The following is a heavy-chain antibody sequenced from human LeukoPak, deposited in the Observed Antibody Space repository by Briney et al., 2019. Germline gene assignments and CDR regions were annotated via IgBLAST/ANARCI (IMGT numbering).Heavy chain of an antibody. CDR3: ARVPYYYDNSGYYADY. D-gene: IGHD3-22*01. V-gene: IGHV1-2*02. CDR1: GYTFTGYY. J-gene: IGHJ4*02. Sequence: ASVKVSCKASGYTFTGYYMHWVRQAPGQGLEWMGWINPNSGGTNYAQKFQGRVTMTRDTSISTAYMELSRLRSDDTAVYYCARVPYYYDNSGYYADYWGQGTLVTVSS. CDR2: INPNSGGT.